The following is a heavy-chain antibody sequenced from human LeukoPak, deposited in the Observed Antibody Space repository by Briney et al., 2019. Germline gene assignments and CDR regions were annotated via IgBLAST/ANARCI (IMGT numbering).Heavy chain of an antibody. V-gene: IGHV1-24*01. D-gene: IGHD1-1*01. J-gene: IGHJ2*01. CDR3: AKGPPGTDNDWYFDL. Sequence: AASVKVSCKVSGYSLTEICMHWVRQAPGKGLEWMGGFDPEENKRIYAQKFKGRVTMTEDTSTDTAYMEVSSLTFEDTAVYYCAKGPPGTDNDWYFDLWGRGTLVTVSS. CDR1: GYSLTEIC. CDR2: FDPEENKR.